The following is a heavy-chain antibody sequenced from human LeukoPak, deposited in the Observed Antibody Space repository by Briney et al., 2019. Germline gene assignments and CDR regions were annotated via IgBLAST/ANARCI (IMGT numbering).Heavy chain of an antibody. CDR1: GGSISSGSYY. CDR2: IYTSGST. J-gene: IGHJ5*02. CDR3: ARGQSSWGPWFDP. Sequence: SQTLSLTCTVSGGSISSGSYYWSWIRQPAGKGLEWIGRIYTSGSTNYNPSLKSRVTISVDTSKNQFSLKLSSVTAADTAVYYCARGQSSWGPWFDPWGQGTLVTVSS. V-gene: IGHV4-61*02. D-gene: IGHD2-15*01.